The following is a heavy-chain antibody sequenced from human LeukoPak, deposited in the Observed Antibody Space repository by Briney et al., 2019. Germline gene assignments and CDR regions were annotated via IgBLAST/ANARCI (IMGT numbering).Heavy chain of an antibody. CDR2: ISAYNGNT. V-gene: IGHV1-18*01. Sequence: ASVKVSCKASGYTFTSYGISWVRQAPGQGLEWMGWISAYNGNTNNAQKLQGRATMTTDTSTSTAYMELRNLRSDDTAVYYCARVVAYCSGGSCYLDYWGQGTLVTVSS. CDR3: ARVVAYCSGGSCYLDY. D-gene: IGHD2-15*01. CDR1: GYTFTSYG. J-gene: IGHJ4*02.